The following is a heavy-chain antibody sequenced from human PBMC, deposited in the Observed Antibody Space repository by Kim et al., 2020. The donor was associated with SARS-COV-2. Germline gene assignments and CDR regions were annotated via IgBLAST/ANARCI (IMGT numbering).Heavy chain of an antibody. V-gene: IGHV3-48*02. CDR1: GFTFSNYN. CDR2: ITSRNSII. CDR3: ARDAWGSEYPDS. Sequence: GGSLRLSCAASGFTFSNYNMIWVRQPPGKGLEWISYITSRNSIIQYADYVRGRFTISRDNARNSLFLQMNSLRDDDTATYYCARDAWGSEYPDSWGQGTLVTVSS. D-gene: IGHD7-27*01. J-gene: IGHJ4*02.